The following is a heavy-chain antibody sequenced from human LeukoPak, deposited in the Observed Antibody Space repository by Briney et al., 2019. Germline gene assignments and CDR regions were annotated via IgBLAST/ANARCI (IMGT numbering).Heavy chain of an antibody. CDR1: GFTVGTKY. Sequence: PGGSLRLSCAASGFTVGTKYMNWVRQAPGKGLEWVSIIYSGGTTYCADSVKGRFTISRDTSKNTLSLQMNSLRVEDTAVYFCARVGDHFHWNLDLWGRGTLVTVSS. CDR2: IYSGGTT. CDR3: ARVGDHFHWNLDL. J-gene: IGHJ2*01. D-gene: IGHD5-24*01. V-gene: IGHV3-53*01.